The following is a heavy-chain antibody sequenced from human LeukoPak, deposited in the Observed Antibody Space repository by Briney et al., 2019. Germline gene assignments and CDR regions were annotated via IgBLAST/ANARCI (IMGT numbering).Heavy chain of an antibody. CDR1: GFTFSSYA. J-gene: IGHJ4*02. V-gene: IGHV3-23*01. Sequence: GGSLRLSCAASGFTFSSYAMSWVRQAPGKGLEWVSAISGSGGSTYYADSVRGRFTISRDNSKNTLYLQMNSLRAEDTAVYYCAKTAIFGVVEELDYWGQGTLVTVSS. CDR2: ISGSGGST. D-gene: IGHD3-3*01. CDR3: AKTAIFGVVEELDY.